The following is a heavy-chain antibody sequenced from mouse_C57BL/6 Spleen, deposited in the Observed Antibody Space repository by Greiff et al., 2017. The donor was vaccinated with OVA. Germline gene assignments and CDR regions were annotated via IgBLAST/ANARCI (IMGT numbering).Heavy chain of an antibody. CDR2: INPSTGGT. Sequence: VQLQQSGPELVKPGASVKISCKASGYSFTGYYMNWVKQSPEKSLEWIGEINPSTGGTTYNQKFKAKATLTVDKSSSTAYMQLKSLTSEDSAVYYCASGRDSSGSLDYWGQGTTLTVSS. V-gene: IGHV1-42*01. D-gene: IGHD3-2*02. J-gene: IGHJ2*01. CDR1: GYSFTGYY. CDR3: ASGRDSSGSLDY.